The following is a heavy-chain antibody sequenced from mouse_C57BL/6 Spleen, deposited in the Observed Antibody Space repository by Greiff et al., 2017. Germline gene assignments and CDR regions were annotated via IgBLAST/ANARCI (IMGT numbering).Heavy chain of an antibody. V-gene: IGHV3-6*01. Sequence: EVPLQESGPGLVKPSQSLSLTCSVTGYSITSGYYWNWIRQFPGNKPEWMGYISYDGSNNYNPSLNNRISITRDTSKNQFFLKLNSVTTEDTATYYCSRDDYGSSYDWYFDVWGTGTTVTVSS. J-gene: IGHJ1*03. CDR2: ISYDGSN. CDR3: SRDDYGSSYDWYFDV. CDR1: GYSITSGYY. D-gene: IGHD1-1*01.